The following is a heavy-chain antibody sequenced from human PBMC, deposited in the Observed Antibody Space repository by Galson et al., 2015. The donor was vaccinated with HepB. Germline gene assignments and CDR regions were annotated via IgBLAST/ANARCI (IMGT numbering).Heavy chain of an antibody. V-gene: IGHV1-18*01. J-gene: IGHJ3*01. D-gene: IGHD3-3*01. CDR3: ARLRYYDFRSGYSEDASDV. CDR1: GYTFRNHG. Sequence: SVKVSCKASGYTFRNHGISWVRQAPGQGLEWMGWISAYNGDTKYAQKFQGRVTMTPDTSTSTAYMELGSLRSDDTAVYFCARLRYYDFRSGYSEDASDVWGQGTMVTVSS. CDR2: ISAYNGDT.